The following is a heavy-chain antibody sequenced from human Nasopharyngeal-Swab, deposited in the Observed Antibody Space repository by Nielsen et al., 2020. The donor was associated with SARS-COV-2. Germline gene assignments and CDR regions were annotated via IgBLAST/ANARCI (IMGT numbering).Heavy chain of an antibody. CDR2: ISHNSGT. J-gene: IGHJ5*02. CDR1: GVSITSQS. V-gene: IGHV4-59*11. Sequence: GSLRLSCAVSGVSITSQSWSWIRQPPGKGLEWIGYISHNSGTSYSPSLKSRVTMFMDTSKNQFSLRLTSVTAADTAVYYCAKEGATGWFDPWGQGTLVTVSS. CDR3: AKEGATGWFDP.